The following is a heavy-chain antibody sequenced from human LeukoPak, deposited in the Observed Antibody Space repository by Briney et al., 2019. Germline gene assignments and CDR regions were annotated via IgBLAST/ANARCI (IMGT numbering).Heavy chain of an antibody. V-gene: IGHV3-74*01. CDR2: IDIDGSST. CDR3: ARDRPHNWFDP. J-gene: IGHJ5*02. CDR1: GFTFSSYW. Sequence: PGGSLRLSCAASGFTFSSYWMHWVRQATGKGLVWVSRIDIDGSSTTYADSVKGRFTISRDNAKNTLYLQMNNLRAEDTAVYYCARDRPHNWFDPWGQGTLVTFSS.